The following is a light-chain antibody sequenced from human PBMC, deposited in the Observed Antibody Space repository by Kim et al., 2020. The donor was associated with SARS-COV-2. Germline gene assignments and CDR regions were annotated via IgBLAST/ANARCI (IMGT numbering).Light chain of an antibody. Sequence: GQSINISCIGTSKDIGDYNYVSWYQQHPGRGPTLIICDVSTRPSGISNRFSGSKSANTATLTISGLRAEDEADYYCCSYTVNKTHVFGTGTKVTVL. V-gene: IGLV2-14*03. J-gene: IGLJ1*01. CDR3: CSYTVNKTHV. CDR2: DVS. CDR1: SKDIGDYNY.